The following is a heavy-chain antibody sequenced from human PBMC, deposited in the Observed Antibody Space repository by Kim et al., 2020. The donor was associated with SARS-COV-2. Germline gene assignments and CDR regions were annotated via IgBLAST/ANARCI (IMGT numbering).Heavy chain of an antibody. V-gene: IGHV3-15*01. D-gene: IGHD6-19*01. J-gene: IGHJ4*02. Sequence: AAPVTSRFTLSRDDSKNTLYLQMDSLKTEDTAVYYCTTGRSIAVAGTVDYWGQGTLVTVSS. CDR3: TTGRSIAVAGTVDY.